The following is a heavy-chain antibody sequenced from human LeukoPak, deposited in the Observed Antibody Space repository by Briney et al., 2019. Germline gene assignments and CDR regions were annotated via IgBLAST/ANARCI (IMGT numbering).Heavy chain of an antibody. CDR3: ARTFYCGGDCYAFDY. Sequence: PGGSLRLSCAASGFTFSSYEMNWVRQAPGKGLEWVSYISSSGSTIYYADSVKGRFTISRDNAKNALYLQMNSLRAEDTAVYYCARTFYCGGDCYAFDYWGQGTLVTVSS. CDR1: GFTFSSYE. D-gene: IGHD2-21*02. CDR2: ISSSGSTI. V-gene: IGHV3-48*03. J-gene: IGHJ4*02.